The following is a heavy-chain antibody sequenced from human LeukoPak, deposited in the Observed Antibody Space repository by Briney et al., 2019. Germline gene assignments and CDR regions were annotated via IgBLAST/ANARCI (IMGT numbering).Heavy chain of an antibody. CDR1: GYTFTTNG. J-gene: IGHJ3*02. CDR3: ARLRGGIYSSRDAFDI. CDR2: ISPYDRDT. Sequence: ASVTLSCNVSGYTFTTNGVTWIRHAPRQGLHSLPSISPYDRDTNYTPNHHGRVTLSTDTSTSTAYMELTSLRSDDTAVYYCARLRGGIYSSRDAFDIWGQGTMVTVSS. D-gene: IGHD2-2*01. V-gene: IGHV1-18*04.